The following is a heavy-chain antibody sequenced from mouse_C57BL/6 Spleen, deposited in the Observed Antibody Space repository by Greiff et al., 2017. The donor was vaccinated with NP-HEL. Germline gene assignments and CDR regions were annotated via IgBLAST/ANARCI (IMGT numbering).Heavy chain of an antibody. Sequence: EVQLQESGGGLVKPGGSLKLSCAASGFTFSSYAMSWVRQTPEKRLEWVATISDGGSYTYYPDNVKGRFTISRDNAKNNLYLQMSHLKSEDTAMYYCARDGYSYYAMDYWGQGTSVTVSS. J-gene: IGHJ4*01. D-gene: IGHD2-3*01. V-gene: IGHV5-4*01. CDR3: ARDGYSYYAMDY. CDR2: ISDGGSYT. CDR1: GFTFSSYA.